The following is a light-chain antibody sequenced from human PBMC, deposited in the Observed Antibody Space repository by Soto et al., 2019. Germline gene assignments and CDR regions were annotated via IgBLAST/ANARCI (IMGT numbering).Light chain of an antibody. CDR3: EKRGN. CDR2: DTS. CDR1: QSVNKH. V-gene: IGKV3-11*01. Sequence: SALTLPFSHAEVATLSCRASQSVNKHLAWYQHKPGQAPRLLIYDTSYRATGIPARFSGSGSGTDFTRTISSLEAEDLAVYYGEKRGNFGPGTKVDIK. J-gene: IGKJ2*01.